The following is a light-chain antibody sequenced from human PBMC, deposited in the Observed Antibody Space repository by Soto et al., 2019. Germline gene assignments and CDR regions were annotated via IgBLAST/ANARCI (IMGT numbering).Light chain of an antibody. CDR2: GAS. CDR3: QQYGNSPPT. CDR1: QSITSSY. Sequence: SVLTQSTGTLSLSPGERATLSCRASQSITSSYLAWYQQKPGQAPRLLMYGASTRAPGIPDRLSGSGSGTDFTLTISRLEPEDSAVYYCQQYGNSPPTFGGGTKV. J-gene: IGKJ4*01. V-gene: IGKV3-20*01.